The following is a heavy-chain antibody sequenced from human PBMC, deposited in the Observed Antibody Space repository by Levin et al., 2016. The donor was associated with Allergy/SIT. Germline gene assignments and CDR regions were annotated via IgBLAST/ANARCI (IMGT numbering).Heavy chain of an antibody. V-gene: IGHV3-7*01. CDR2: IKPDGGEK. Sequence: GESLKISCAASGFTFRSNWMSWVRQAPGKGLEWVAKIKPDGGEKSYVDSVKGRFTISRDNARNSLSLQMNSLRAEDTAVYYCARWVGSDSSGYYPNWGQGTLVTVSS. CDR1: GFTFRSNW. J-gene: IGHJ4*02. D-gene: IGHD3-22*01. CDR3: ARWVGSDSSGYYPN.